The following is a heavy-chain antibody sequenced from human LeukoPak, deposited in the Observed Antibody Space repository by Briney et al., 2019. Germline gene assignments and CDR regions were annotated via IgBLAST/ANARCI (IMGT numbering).Heavy chain of an antibody. CDR1: GSTFSSYA. CDR2: ISDSGGST. D-gene: IGHD5-18*01. Sequence: GGSLRLSCAASGSTFSSYAMSWVRQAPGKGLEWVSVISDSGGSTYYADSVKGRFTISRDNSKNTLSLQMNSLRAEDTAVYYRAKGGGYNYGYVNYWGQGTLVAVSS. CDR3: AKGGGYNYGYVNY. J-gene: IGHJ4*02. V-gene: IGHV3-23*01.